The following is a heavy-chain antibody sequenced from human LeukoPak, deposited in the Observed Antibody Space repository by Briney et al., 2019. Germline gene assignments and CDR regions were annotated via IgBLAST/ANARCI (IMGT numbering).Heavy chain of an antibody. D-gene: IGHD3-10*01. V-gene: IGHV4-61*01. CDR1: GVSVNSGNYY. CDR3: ARGRVRFDP. J-gene: IGHJ5*02. Sequence: SETLSLTCTVSGVSVNSGNYYWSWIRQPPGKGLEWIGYIYYSGSTNYNPSLKSRVTISVDTSKNQFSLKLSSVTAADTAVYYCARGRVRFDPWGQGTLVTVSS. CDR2: IYYSGST.